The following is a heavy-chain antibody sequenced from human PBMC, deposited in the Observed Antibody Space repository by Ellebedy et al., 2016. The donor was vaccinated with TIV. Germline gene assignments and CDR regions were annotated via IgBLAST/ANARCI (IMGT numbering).Heavy chain of an antibody. V-gene: IGHV3-30*03. CDR1: GFIFSSYG. J-gene: IGHJ6*02. D-gene: IGHD4-17*01. Sequence: GGSLRLXXAASGFIFSSYGMHWVRQAPGKGLEWVAVISYDGSFKYYADSVKGRFTISRDNSKDTLYLQMNSLRPEDTAVYYCASGDYGDYYHYGMDVWGQGTTVTVSS. CDR3: ASGDYGDYYHYGMDV. CDR2: ISYDGSFK.